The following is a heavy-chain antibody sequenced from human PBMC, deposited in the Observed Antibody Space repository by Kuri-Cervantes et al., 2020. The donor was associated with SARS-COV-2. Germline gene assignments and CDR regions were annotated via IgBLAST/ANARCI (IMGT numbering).Heavy chain of an antibody. J-gene: IGHJ6*04. CDR2: INHSGST. CDR3: ARPGGFLDV. V-gene: IGHV4-39*07. CDR1: GDSISSSAYY. D-gene: IGHD4-23*01. Sequence: SETLSLTCSVSGDSISSSAYYWGWIRQPPGKGLEWIGEINHSGSTNYNPSLKSRVTISVDTSKNQFSLKLSSVTAADTAVYYCARPGGFLDVWGKGTTVTDSS.